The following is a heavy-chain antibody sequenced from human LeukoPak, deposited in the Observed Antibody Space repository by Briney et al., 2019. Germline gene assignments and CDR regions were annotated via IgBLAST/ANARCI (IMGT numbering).Heavy chain of an antibody. CDR1: GFIFSSYW. D-gene: IGHD3-3*01. V-gene: IGHV3-7*01. J-gene: IGHJ4*02. Sequence: GGSPRLSCEASGFIFSSYWMNWVRQAPGKGLEWVASIKGVGSEKYYVDSAKGRFTISRDNAKRSLYLQVNSLRAEDSAIYYCARASHFDFWSGNENHLDYWGQGTLVTVSS. CDR2: IKGVGSEK. CDR3: ARASHFDFWSGNENHLDY.